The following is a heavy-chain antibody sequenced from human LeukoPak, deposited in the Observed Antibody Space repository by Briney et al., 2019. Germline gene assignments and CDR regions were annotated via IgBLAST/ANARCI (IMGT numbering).Heavy chain of an antibody. D-gene: IGHD6-6*01. Sequence: GASVKVSCKASGYTFTSYDINWVRQAPGQGLEWMGWINPNSGDTNYAQKFQGRVTMTRDTSISTAYMELSRLKSDDTAVYYCARDSLEQLSFGLDYWGQGTLVTVSS. CDR3: ARDSLEQLSFGLDY. CDR2: INPNSGDT. CDR1: GYTFTSYD. V-gene: IGHV1-2*02. J-gene: IGHJ4*02.